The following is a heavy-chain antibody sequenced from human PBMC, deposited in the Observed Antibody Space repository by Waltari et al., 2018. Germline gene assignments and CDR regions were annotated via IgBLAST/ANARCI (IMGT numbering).Heavy chain of an antibody. CDR3: ARVLYCSGGSCYWAFDP. CDR2: INPNSGGT. Sequence: QVQLVQSGAEVKKPGASVKVSCKASGYTFTGYYMHWVRQDPGQGLEWMGWINPNSGGTNYAQKFQGRVTMTRDTSISTAYMELSKLRSDDTAVYYCARVLYCSGGSCYWAFDPWGQGTLVTVSS. CDR1: GYTFTGYY. V-gene: IGHV1-2*02. D-gene: IGHD2-15*01. J-gene: IGHJ5*02.